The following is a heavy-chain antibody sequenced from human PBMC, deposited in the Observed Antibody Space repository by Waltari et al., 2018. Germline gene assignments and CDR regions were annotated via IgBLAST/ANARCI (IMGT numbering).Heavy chain of an antibody. CDR3: ARHGGVATIDAFDI. D-gene: IGHD5-12*01. Sequence: QLQLQESGPGLVKPSETLSLTCTVSGGSISSSSYYWGWIRQPPGKGLEWIGSIYYSGSTYYNPSRKSRVTISVDTSKNQFSLKLSSVTAADTAVYYCARHGGVATIDAFDIWGQGTMVTVSS. J-gene: IGHJ3*02. CDR2: IYYSGST. CDR1: GGSISSSSYY. V-gene: IGHV4-39*01.